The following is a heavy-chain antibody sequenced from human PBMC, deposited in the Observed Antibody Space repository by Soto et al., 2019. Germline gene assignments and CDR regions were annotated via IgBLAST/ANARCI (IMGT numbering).Heavy chain of an antibody. D-gene: IGHD1-26*01. CDR1: GGSMSSSNW. CDR3: ARTIGYYGMDV. V-gene: IGHV4-39*01. CDR2: IYYSGST. J-gene: IGHJ6*02. Sequence: SETLSLTCTVSGGSMSSSNWWNWVRQPPGKGLEWIGSIYYSGSTYYNPSLKSRVTISVDTSRNQFSLKLSSVTAADTAVYYCARTIGYYGMDVWGQGTTVTVSS.